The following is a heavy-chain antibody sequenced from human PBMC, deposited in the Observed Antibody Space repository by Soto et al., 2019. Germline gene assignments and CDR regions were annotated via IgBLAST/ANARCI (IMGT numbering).Heavy chain of an antibody. Sequence: GGSLRLSCAASGFTFSSYGMHWVRQAPGKGLEWVAVISYDGSNKYYADSVKGRFTISRDNSKNTLYLQMNSLRAEDTAVYYCAKPYGDYGDYYYYGMDVWGQGTTVTVSS. CDR3: AKPYGDYGDYYYYGMDV. CDR2: ISYDGSNK. V-gene: IGHV3-30*18. D-gene: IGHD4-17*01. J-gene: IGHJ6*02. CDR1: GFTFSSYG.